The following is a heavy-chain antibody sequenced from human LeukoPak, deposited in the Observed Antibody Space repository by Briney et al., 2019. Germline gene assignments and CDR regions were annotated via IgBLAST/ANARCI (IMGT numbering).Heavy chain of an antibody. V-gene: IGHV3-30*18. J-gene: IGHJ4*02. CDR1: GFTFSNYG. D-gene: IGHD3-10*01. CDR3: AKDGLWFGDLTYFDY. CDR2: ISSDGSNK. Sequence: GGSLRLSCAASGFTFSNYGMHWVRQAPGKGLEWVAVISSDGSNKYYADSVKGRFTISRDNSKNTLFLQMNSLSAEDTAVYYCAKDGLWFGDLTYFDYWGQGTLVTVSS.